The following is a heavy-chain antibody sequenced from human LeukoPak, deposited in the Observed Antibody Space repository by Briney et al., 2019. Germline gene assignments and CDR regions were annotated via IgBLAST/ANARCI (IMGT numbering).Heavy chain of an antibody. CDR1: GFTVSSNE. Sequence: PGGSLRLSCAASGFTVSSNEMSWVRQAPGKGLEWVSSISGGSTYYADSRKGRFTISRDNSKNTLYLQMNSLRAEDTAVYYCAKGPTPYYYDSSGYYCFDYWGQGTLVTVSS. CDR3: AKGPTPYYYDSSGYYCFDY. V-gene: IGHV3-38-3*01. J-gene: IGHJ4*02. D-gene: IGHD3-22*01. CDR2: ISGGST.